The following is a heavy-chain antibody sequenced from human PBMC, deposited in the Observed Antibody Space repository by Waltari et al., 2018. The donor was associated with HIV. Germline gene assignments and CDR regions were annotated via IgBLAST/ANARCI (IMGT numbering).Heavy chain of an antibody. CDR1: GYTFTSYY. D-gene: IGHD3-22*01. V-gene: IGHV1-46*01. Sequence: QVQLVQSGAEVKKPGASVKVSCKASGYTFTSYYMHWVRQAPGQGLEWMGIINPSGGSTSYAQKFQGRVTMTRDTSTSTVYMELSSLRSEDTAVYYCARAAGATMIVVALFPWGQGTLVTVSS. CDR3: ARAAGATMIVVALFP. CDR2: INPSGGST. J-gene: IGHJ5*02.